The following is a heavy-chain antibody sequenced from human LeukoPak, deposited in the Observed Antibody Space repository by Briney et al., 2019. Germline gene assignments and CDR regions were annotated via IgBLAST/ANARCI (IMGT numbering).Heavy chain of an antibody. J-gene: IGHJ4*02. CDR2: IYYSGST. V-gene: IGHV4-31*03. D-gene: IGHD1-26*01. Sequence: SETLSLTCTVSGGSISSGGYYWSWIRQHPGKGLEWIGYIYYSGSTYYNPSLKSRVTISVDTSKNQFSLKLSSVTAADTAVYYCAKGSIVGATVGFDYWGQGTLVTVSS. CDR1: GGSISSGGYY. CDR3: AKGSIVGATVGFDY.